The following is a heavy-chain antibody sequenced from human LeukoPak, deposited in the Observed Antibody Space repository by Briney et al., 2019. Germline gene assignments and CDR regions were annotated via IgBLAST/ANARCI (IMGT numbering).Heavy chain of an antibody. CDR2: IKSKTDGGTT. CDR1: GFTFSSYA. CDR3: TTVTAAVLEPDY. Sequence: GGSLRLSCAASGFTFSSYAMSWVRQAPGKGLEWVGRIKSKTDGGTTDYAAPVKGRFTISRDDSKNTLYLQMNSLKTEDTAVYYCTTVTAAVLEPDYWGQGTLVTVSS. D-gene: IGHD6-13*01. J-gene: IGHJ4*02. V-gene: IGHV3-15*01.